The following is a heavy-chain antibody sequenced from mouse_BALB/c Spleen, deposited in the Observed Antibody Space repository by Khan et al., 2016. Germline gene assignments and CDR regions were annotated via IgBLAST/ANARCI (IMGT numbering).Heavy chain of an antibody. J-gene: IGHJ3*01. CDR1: GYSITSDYA. D-gene: IGHD1-1*01. CDR3: ARVYYGSSFFDY. Sequence: EVQLQESGPGLVKPSQSLSLTCTVTGYSITSDYAWNWIRQFLGDKLEWMAYINYSGGTSYNPSLKSRISITRDTSKNQFFLHLNSVTAEDTATYYCARVYYGSSFFDYWGQGTLVTVSA. V-gene: IGHV3-2*02. CDR2: INYSGGT.